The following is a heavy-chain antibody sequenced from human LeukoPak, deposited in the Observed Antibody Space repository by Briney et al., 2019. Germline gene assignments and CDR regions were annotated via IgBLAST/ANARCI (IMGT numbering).Heavy chain of an antibody. CDR1: GYTFTSYD. Sequence: ASVKVSCKASGYTFTSYDINWVRQATGQGLEWMGWMNPNSGNTGYAQKFQGRVTMTRNTSISTAYMELSRLRSDDTAVYYCARDLAYCSGDCLSREQHNWFDPWGQGTLVTVSS. V-gene: IGHV1-8*01. J-gene: IGHJ5*02. D-gene: IGHD2-21*02. CDR2: MNPNSGNT. CDR3: ARDLAYCSGDCLSREQHNWFDP.